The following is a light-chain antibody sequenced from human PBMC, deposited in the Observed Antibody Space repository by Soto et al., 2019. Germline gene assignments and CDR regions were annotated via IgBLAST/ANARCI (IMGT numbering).Light chain of an antibody. CDR1: SSDVGGYNY. CDR3: SSYTSSSTLVV. J-gene: IGLJ3*02. V-gene: IGLV2-14*01. CDR2: EVN. Sequence: QAVVTQPASVSGSPGQSITISCTGTSSDVGGYNYVSWYQQHPGKAPKLLIYEVNYRPSGVSNRFSGSKSANTASLTISGLQAEDEADYYCSSYTSSSTLVVFGGGTQLTVL.